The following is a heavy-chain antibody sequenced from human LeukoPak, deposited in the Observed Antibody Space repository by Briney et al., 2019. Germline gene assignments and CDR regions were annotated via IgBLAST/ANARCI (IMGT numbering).Heavy chain of an antibody. D-gene: IGHD3-22*01. CDR1: GYSFSTYW. J-gene: IGHJ4*02. CDR2: IYPGDSDT. V-gene: IGHV5-51*01. CDR3: ARLSSSGSDGFFDY. Sequence: GESLKISCQGSGYSFSTYWITWVRQMPGKGLEWMGIIYPGDSDTRYSPSFQGQVTISADKSISTAYLQWSSLKASDTAMYYCARLSSSGSDGFFDYWGQGTLVTVSS.